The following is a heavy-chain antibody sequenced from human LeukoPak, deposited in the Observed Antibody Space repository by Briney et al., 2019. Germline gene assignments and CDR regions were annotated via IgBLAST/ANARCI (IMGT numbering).Heavy chain of an antibody. CDR3: ARVSGYDWESFYDY. Sequence: SETLSLTCAVSGGSISSSYYWSWIRQPPGKGLEWIGYIYYSGSTNYNPSLKSRVTISVDTSKNQFSLKLSSVTAADTAVYYCARVSGYDWESFYDYWGQGTLVTVSS. CDR1: GGSISSSYY. D-gene: IGHD5-12*01. J-gene: IGHJ4*02. V-gene: IGHV4-61*01. CDR2: IYYSGST.